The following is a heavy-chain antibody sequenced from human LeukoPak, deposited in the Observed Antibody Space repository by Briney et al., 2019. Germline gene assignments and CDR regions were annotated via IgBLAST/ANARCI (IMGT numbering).Heavy chain of an antibody. D-gene: IGHD1-26*01. Sequence: GGSLRLSCAASGFTFSSYAMSWVRQAPGKGLEWVSAISGSGGSTYYADSVKGRFTISRDNAKNSLYLQMNSLRAEDTAVYYCARDSGSYPYYFDYWGQGTLVTVSS. CDR3: ARDSGSYPYYFDY. CDR2: ISGSGGST. V-gene: IGHV3-23*01. J-gene: IGHJ4*02. CDR1: GFTFSSYA.